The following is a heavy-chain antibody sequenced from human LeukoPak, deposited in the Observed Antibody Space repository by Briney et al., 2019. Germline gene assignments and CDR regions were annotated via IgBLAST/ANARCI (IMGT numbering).Heavy chain of an antibody. CDR1: GFTFSSYW. CDR2: IKSDGST. V-gene: IGHV3-74*01. Sequence: GGSLRLSCAASGFTFSSYWMHWVRQPPGKGLVWVSRIKSDGSTNYADSVKGRFTISRDNAKNTVSLQMNSLRAKDTGVYYCARAPSEIGGYYPEYFRHWGQGTLVTVSS. D-gene: IGHD3-22*01. J-gene: IGHJ1*01. CDR3: ARAPSEIGGYYPEYFRH.